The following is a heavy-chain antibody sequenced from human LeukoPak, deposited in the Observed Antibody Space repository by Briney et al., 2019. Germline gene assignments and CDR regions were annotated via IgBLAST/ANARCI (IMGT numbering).Heavy chain of an antibody. CDR1: GGTLSSYA. Sequence: GASVNVSCKASGGTLSSYAISWVRQAPGQGLEWMGGIIPIFGTANYAQKFQGRVTITADESTSTAYMELSSLRSEDTAVYYCARDYGCSSTSCYTTNWFDPWSQGTLVTVSS. J-gene: IGHJ5*02. CDR2: IIPIFGTA. V-gene: IGHV1-69*13. CDR3: ARDYGCSSTSCYTTNWFDP. D-gene: IGHD2-2*02.